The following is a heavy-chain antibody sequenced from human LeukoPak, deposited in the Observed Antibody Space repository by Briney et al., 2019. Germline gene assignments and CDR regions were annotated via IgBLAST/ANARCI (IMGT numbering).Heavy chain of an antibody. Sequence: SVKFSCKASGVTFSSYAISWVRQAPGQGLEWMGGIIPIFGTANYAQMFQGRVTITADESTSTAYMELSSLRSEDTAVYYCARLNYDRDWGQGTLVTVSS. V-gene: IGHV1-69*01. D-gene: IGHD3-3*01. CDR3: ARLNYDRD. J-gene: IGHJ4*02. CDR1: GVTFSSYA. CDR2: IIPIFGTA.